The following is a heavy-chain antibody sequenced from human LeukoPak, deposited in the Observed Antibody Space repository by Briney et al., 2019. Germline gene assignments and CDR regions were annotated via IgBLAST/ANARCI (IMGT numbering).Heavy chain of an antibody. V-gene: IGHV3-74*03. CDR2: ISDDGSIT. D-gene: IGHD3-16*01. CDR1: GFTFSRDW. CDR3: VRRYYEYNDYDRHFDF. Sequence: PGGSLRLSCAASGFTFSRDWMHWVRQAPGKGLVWVSRISDDGSITTYADSVQGRFTISRDNAKSTLFLQMNSLRVEDTAVYFCVRRYYEYNDYDRHFDFWGQGILVTVSS. J-gene: IGHJ4*02.